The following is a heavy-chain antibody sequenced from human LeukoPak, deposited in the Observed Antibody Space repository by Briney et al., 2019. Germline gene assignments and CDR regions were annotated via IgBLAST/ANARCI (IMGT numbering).Heavy chain of an antibody. CDR3: ASYYDSSSWYSYFDY. CDR2: IYYSGTT. V-gene: IGHV4-39*01. D-gene: IGHD6-13*01. J-gene: IGHJ4*02. Sequence: PSETLSLTCTVSGGSVSSYYWGWIRQPPGKGLEWIGSIYYSGTTYYNPSLKSRVTVSVDTSKNQFSLKLSSVTAADTAVYYCASYYDSSSWYSYFDYWGQGTLVTVSS. CDR1: GGSVSSYY.